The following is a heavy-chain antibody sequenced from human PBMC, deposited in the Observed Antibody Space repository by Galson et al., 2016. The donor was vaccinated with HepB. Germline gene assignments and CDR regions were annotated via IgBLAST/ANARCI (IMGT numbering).Heavy chain of an antibody. Sequence: SVKVSCKASRGTFSNYPISWVRQAPGQGLEWMGGIVPISGTAHYGQKFQGRVTFIADKSTSTAYMQLSSLRADDTAVYYCARAYDYVWGTFDLWGQGTLVTVSS. V-gene: IGHV1-69*06. J-gene: IGHJ5*02. CDR2: IVPISGTA. D-gene: IGHD3-16*01. CDR3: ARAYDYVWGTFDL. CDR1: RGTFSNYP.